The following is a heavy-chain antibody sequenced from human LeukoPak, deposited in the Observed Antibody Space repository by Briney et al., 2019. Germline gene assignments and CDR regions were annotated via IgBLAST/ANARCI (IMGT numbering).Heavy chain of an antibody. J-gene: IGHJ5*02. D-gene: IGHD5/OR15-5a*01. V-gene: IGHV4-59*11. CDR1: GGSISGHY. CDR3: ARVFRIQYSFSP. Sequence: SETLSLTCTVSGGSISGHYWSWIRQPPGKRLEWIGYLHYTGSTNYNPSLNSRITMSVDTPNNQFSLRLTSVTAADTAVYYCARVFRIQYSFSPWGQGILVTVSS. CDR2: LHYTGST.